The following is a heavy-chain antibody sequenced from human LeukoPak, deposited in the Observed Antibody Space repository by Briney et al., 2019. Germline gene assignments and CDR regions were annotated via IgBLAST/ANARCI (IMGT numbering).Heavy chain of an antibody. D-gene: IGHD5-12*01. CDR3: ARGMVATVTRHNNWFDP. CDR2: IIPIFGIA. V-gene: IGHV1-69*04. CDR1: GGTFSSYA. Sequence: ASVKVPCRASGGTFSSYAISWVRQAPGQGLEWMGRIIPIFGIANYAQKFQGRVTITADKSTSTAYMELSSLRSEDTAVYYCARGMVATVTRHNNWFDPWGQGTLVTVSS. J-gene: IGHJ5*02.